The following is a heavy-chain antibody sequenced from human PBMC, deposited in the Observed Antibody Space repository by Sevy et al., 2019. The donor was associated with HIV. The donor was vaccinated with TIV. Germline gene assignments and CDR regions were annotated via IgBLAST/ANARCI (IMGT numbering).Heavy chain of an antibody. D-gene: IGHD3-22*01. CDR1: GYTLTAFA. V-gene: IGHV1-24*01. J-gene: IGHJ4*02. Sequence: PSVKVSCKVSGYTLTAFAMHWVRQAPGKGLEWMGTFDPEDDERIYAQKFQGRVSMTEDTSADTAYMELSSLRSEDTAIYYCATTKDYYDSSAYPVDYWGQGTLVTVSS. CDR3: ATTKDYYDSSAYPVDY. CDR2: FDPEDDER.